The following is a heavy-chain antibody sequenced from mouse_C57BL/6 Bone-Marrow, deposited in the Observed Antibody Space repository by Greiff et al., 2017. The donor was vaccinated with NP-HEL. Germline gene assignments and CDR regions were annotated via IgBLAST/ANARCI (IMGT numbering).Heavy chain of an antibody. CDR3: ARQYGYDVWYFDV. V-gene: IGHV5-12*01. J-gene: IGHJ1*03. CDR2: ISNGGGST. Sequence: EVKVVESGGGLVQPGGSLKLSCAASGFTFSDYYMYWVRQTPEKRLVWVAYISNGGGSTYYPDTVKGRFTISRDNAKNTLYLQMSRLKSEDTAMYYCARQYGYDVWYFDVWGTGTTVTVSS. CDR1: GFTFSDYY. D-gene: IGHD2-2*01.